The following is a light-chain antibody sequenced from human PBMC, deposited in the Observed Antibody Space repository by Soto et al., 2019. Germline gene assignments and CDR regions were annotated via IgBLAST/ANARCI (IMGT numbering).Light chain of an antibody. CDR1: QSFTRW. Sequence: DIQMTQSPSTLSASVGDRVTITCRASQSFTRWLAWYQQKPGKAPKLLIYDASNLEIGAPSRFSGSGSGTEFPLTISSQQPDDFATYYCEKYNSYLWTFGQGTNVEVK. CDR3: EKYNSYLWT. CDR2: DAS. J-gene: IGKJ1*01. V-gene: IGKV1-5*01.